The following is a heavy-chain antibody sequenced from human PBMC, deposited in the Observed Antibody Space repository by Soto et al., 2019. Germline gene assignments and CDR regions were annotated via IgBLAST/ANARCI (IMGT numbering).Heavy chain of an antibody. CDR1: GFTFSSYA. V-gene: IGHV3-23*01. CDR3: AKASATVKSDGMDV. Sequence: EVQLLEPGGGLVQPGGSLRLSCAASGFTFSSYAMSWVRQAPGKGLECVSSISSGANTYYTDSVRGRFTISRDNSKNSLYLQMSSLRADDTAIYYCAKASATVKSDGMDVWGQGTTVTVSS. J-gene: IGHJ6*02. CDR2: ISSGANT.